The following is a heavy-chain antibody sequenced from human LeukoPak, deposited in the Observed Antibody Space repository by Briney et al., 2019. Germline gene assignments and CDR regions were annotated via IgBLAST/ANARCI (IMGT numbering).Heavy chain of an antibody. CDR3: ARSALWPQYNWFDP. Sequence: GGSLRLSCVVSGFTFTSYAMHWVRQAPGEGLEWVALISIDGTSKYFTDSVKGRFTISRDTSKNTLYLQMNSLRAEDTAVYYCARSALWPQYNWFDPWGQGTLVTVSS. J-gene: IGHJ5*02. V-gene: IGHV3-30-3*01. CDR1: GFTFTSYA. CDR2: ISIDGTSK. D-gene: IGHD5-18*01.